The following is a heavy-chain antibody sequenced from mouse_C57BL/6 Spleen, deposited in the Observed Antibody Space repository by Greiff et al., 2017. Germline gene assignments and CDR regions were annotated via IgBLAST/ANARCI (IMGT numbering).Heavy chain of an antibody. CDR2: IDPSDSYT. CDR1: GYTFTSYW. D-gene: IGHD2-12*01. V-gene: IGHV1-59*01. CDR3: ARGPLRRGFDY. J-gene: IGHJ2*01. Sequence: QVQLKQPGAELVRPGTSVKLSCKASGYTFTSYWMHWVKQRPGQGLEWIGVIDPSDSYTNYNQKFKGKATLTVDTSSSTAYMQLSSLTSEDSAVYYCARGPLRRGFDYWGQGTTLTVSS.